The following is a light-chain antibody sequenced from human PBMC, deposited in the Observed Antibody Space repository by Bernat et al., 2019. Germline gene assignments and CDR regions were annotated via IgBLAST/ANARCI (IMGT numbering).Light chain of an antibody. Sequence: QSALTQPASVSGSPGQSITISCTGTSSDVGAYNYVSWFQQHPDKAPKLMLYDVTNRPSGVSYRFSGSKSGNTASLTISGLQAEDVADYYCVSYTTSSTFVFGTGTKVTVL. CDR1: SSDVGAYNY. V-gene: IGLV2-14*03. J-gene: IGLJ1*01. CDR3: VSYTTSSTFV. CDR2: DVT.